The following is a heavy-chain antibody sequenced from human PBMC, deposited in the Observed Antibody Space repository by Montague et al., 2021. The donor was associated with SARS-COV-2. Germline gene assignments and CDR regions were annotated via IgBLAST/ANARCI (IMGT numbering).Heavy chain of an antibody. J-gene: IGHJ4*02. CDR3: SRGGGMIRGVVDF. Sequence: FRRLSCAVSGFTFDDYGMSWVRQVPGKGLEWVSGISRSGDRTAYGDSVKGRFIISRDNAKNSFHLQMNSLRVEDTAFYYCSRGGGMIRGVVDFWGQGILVSVSS. CDR1: GFTFDDYG. V-gene: IGHV3-20*04. D-gene: IGHD3-10*01. CDR2: ISRSGDRT.